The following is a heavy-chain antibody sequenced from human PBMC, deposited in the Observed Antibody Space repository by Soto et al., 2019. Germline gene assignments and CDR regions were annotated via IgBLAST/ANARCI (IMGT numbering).Heavy chain of an antibody. Sequence: ASVKVSCKASGYTFTGYYLHWVRQAPGQGLEWMGWLSPNSGGTYYAQKFQGRVTMTRDTTISTAYMELIRLTSDDTAVYYCARDSMSGYDYRSFIYWGPGAIVTVST. CDR2: LSPNSGGT. D-gene: IGHD5-12*01. V-gene: IGHV1-2*02. J-gene: IGHJ4*02. CDR3: ARDSMSGYDYRSFIY. CDR1: GYTFTGYY.